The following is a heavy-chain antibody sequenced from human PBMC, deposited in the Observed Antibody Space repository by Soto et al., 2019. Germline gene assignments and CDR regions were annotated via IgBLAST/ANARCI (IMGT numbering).Heavy chain of an antibody. CDR3: AFGNLSYYFDY. J-gene: IGHJ4*02. CDR1: GFAFSSFG. V-gene: IGHV3-33*01. D-gene: IGHD3-16*01. CDR2: IWYDGSDK. Sequence: QVQLVESGGGVVQPGRSLRLSCAASGFAFSSFGMHWVRQAPGKGLEWVAIIWYDGSDKYYADSVKGRFTISRDNYKNPLSLQMNSLRAEDTAVYHCAFGNLSYYFDYWGQGTPVTVSS.